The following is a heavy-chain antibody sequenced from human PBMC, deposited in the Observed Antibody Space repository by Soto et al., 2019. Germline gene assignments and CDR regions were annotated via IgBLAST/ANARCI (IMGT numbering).Heavy chain of an antibody. CDR3: ARDHLDRLKTRETRYFDY. J-gene: IGHJ4*02. V-gene: IGHV3-33*08. CDR2: IWYDGSSK. CDR1: GCIFISHG. Sequence: PGVSLRVSFGTSGCIFISHGMHGVRQATGKWLEWVAVIWYDGSSKFYADSVKGRFNISRDNSKNTLYLQMNSLRADDTAVYYCARDHLDRLKTRETRYFDYWGQGTLVTVSS. D-gene: IGHD3-3*01.